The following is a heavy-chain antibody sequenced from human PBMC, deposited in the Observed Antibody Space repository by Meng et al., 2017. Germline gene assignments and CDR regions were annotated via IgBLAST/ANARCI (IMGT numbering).Heavy chain of an antibody. CDR1: GGSFSGYY. CDR3: ARGRPLLYCSGGSCYYAFDI. V-gene: IGHV4-34*01. CDR2: INHSGST. D-gene: IGHD2-15*01. Sequence: SETLSLTCAVYGGSFSGYYWSWIRQPPGKGLEWFGEINHSGSTNYNPSLKSRVTISVDTSKNQFSLKLSSVTAADTAVYYCARGRPLLYCSGGSCYYAFDIWGQGTMVTVSS. J-gene: IGHJ3*02.